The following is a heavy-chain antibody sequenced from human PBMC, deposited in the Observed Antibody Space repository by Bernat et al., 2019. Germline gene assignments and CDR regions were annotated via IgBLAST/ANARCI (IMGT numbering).Heavy chain of an antibody. CDR3: ASHRSARTGSLDY. V-gene: IGHV1-46*01. Sequence: QVQLVQSGAEVKKPGASVKVSCKASGYTFTSYYMHWVRQAPGQGLEWMGIINPSGGSTSYAQKFQGRVTMTRDTSTSTAYMELSSLRSEDTAVYYCASHRSARTGSLDYWGQGTLVTVSS. D-gene: IGHD7-27*01. J-gene: IGHJ4*02. CDR1: GYTFTSYY. CDR2: INPSGGST.